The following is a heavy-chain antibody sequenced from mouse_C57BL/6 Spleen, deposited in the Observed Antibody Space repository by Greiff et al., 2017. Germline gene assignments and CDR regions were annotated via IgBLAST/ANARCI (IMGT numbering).Heavy chain of an antibody. J-gene: IGHJ2*01. CDR2: INYDGSST. CDR1: GFTFSDYY. V-gene: IGHV5-16*01. CDR3: ARDGYYGSSHYFDY. D-gene: IGHD1-1*01. Sequence: EVQLVESEGGLVQPGSSMKLSCTASGFTFSDYYMAWVRQVPDKGLEWVANINYDGSSTYYLDSLKSRFIISRDNAKNILYLQMSSLKSEDTATYYCARDGYYGSSHYFDYWGQGTTLTVSS.